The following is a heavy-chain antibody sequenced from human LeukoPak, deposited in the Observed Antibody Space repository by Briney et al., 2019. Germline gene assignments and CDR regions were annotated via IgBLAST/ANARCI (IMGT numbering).Heavy chain of an antibody. Sequence: RGSLRLSCAASGFTFSSYGMHWVRQAPGKGLEWVAVIWYDGSNKYYADSVKGRFTISRDNSKNTLYLQMNSLRAEDTAVYYCARDKDIFSGMDGWGQGTTVTVSS. CDR2: IWYDGSNK. CDR3: ARDKDIFSGMDG. V-gene: IGHV3-33*01. CDR1: GFTFSSYG. J-gene: IGHJ6*02. D-gene: IGHD2-15*01.